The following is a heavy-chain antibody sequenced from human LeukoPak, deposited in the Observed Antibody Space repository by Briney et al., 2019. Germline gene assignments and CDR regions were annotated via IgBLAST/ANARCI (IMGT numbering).Heavy chain of an antibody. D-gene: IGHD3-9*01. J-gene: IGHJ4*02. CDR2: IYYSGST. CDR3: XXXXXDILTGYYNVLDY. Sequence: SETLSLTCTVPGGSISSYYWSWIRQSPGKGLEWIGYIYYSGSTNYNPSLKSRVTISVDTSKNQCSLKLSSVTVATTAVYYCXXXXXDILTGYYNVLDYWGQGTLVTVSS. CDR1: GGSISSYY. V-gene: IGHV4-59*01.